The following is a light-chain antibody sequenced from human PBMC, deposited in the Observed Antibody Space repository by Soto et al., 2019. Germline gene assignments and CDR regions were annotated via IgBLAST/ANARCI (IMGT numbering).Light chain of an antibody. J-gene: IGKJ1*01. CDR2: GAS. CDR3: QQYGSSPPT. V-gene: IGKV3-20*01. Sequence: EIVLTQSPGTLSLSPGERATLSCRASQSVNSNYLAWYRRKPGQAPSLLIYGASNRANGIPGRFSGSGSGTDFTLTITRLQPEDFVVYYCQQYGSSPPTFGQGTKVEIK. CDR1: QSVNSNY.